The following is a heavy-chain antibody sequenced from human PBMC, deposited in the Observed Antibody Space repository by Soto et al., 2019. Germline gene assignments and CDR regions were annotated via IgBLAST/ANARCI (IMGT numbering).Heavy chain of an antibody. D-gene: IGHD3-10*02. CDR3: ASVRGGYYYAMDV. Sequence: ETLSLTCAVSGGSISSSNWWSWVRQPPGKGLEWIGEIYHSGSTNYNPSLKSRVTISVDKSKNQFSLKLSSVTAADTAVYYCASVRGGYYYAMDVWGQGTTVTVSS. CDR2: IYHSGST. CDR1: GGSISSSNW. V-gene: IGHV4-4*02. J-gene: IGHJ6*02.